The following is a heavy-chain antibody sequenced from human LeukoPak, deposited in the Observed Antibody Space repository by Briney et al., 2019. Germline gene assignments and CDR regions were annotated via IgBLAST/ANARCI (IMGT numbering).Heavy chain of an antibody. J-gene: IGHJ4*02. CDR1: GRTFSSYV. Sequence: SVKVSCKASGRTFSSYVVTWVSQSPGHRLEWMGGIIPIFGTANYAQKLQGRVTMTTDTSTSTAYMELRSLRSDDTAVYYCARDGGVSTYFDYWGQGTLVTVPS. D-gene: IGHD3-22*01. CDR2: IIPIFGTA. CDR3: ARDGGVSTYFDY. V-gene: IGHV1-69*05.